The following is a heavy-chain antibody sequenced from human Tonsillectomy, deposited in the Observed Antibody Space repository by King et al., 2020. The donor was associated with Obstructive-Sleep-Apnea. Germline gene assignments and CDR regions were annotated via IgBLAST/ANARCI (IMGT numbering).Heavy chain of an antibody. CDR1: GGSISSGGYY. V-gene: IGHV4-31*03. J-gene: IGHJ4*02. CDR3: ARAXYSXXDXXY. D-gene: IGHD5-12*01. CDR2: MYYSGST. Sequence: QLQESGPGLVKPSQTLSLTCTVSGGSISSGGYYWSWIRQHPGKGLEWIGHMYYSGSTYYNPSLKSRVTISGDTSKNQFSLNLSSVTAADTAVYYCARAXYSXXDXXYXXQGTRVTVSS.